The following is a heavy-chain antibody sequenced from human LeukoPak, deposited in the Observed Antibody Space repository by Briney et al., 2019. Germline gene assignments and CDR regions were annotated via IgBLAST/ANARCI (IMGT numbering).Heavy chain of an antibody. V-gene: IGHV4-30-4*08. CDR3: XRAYCSSTSCYTDYYYMXX. Sequence: SETLSLTCTVSGGSISSGDYYWSWIRQPPGKGLEWIGYIYYSGSTYYNPSLKSRVTISVDTSKNQFSLKLSSVTAADTAVYXXXRAYCSSTSCYTDYYYMXXWGXGTTVT. D-gene: IGHD2-2*02. CDR2: IYYSGST. CDR1: GGSISSGDYY. J-gene: IGHJ6*03.